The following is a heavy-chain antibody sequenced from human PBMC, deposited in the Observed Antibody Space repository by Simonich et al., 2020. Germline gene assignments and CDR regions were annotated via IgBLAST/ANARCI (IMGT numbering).Heavy chain of an antibody. CDR2: ISSRSSYK. V-gene: IGHV3-21*01. CDR3: ARANERDY. CDR1: GFTFSSYS. J-gene: IGHJ4*02. D-gene: IGHD1-1*01. Sequence: EVQLVESGGGLVKPGGSLRLSCAASGFTFSSYSMNWVRQAPGGGLEWVTSISSRSSYKYYADSVKGRFTIARDNAKNSLYLQMNSLRAEDTAVYYCARANERDYWGQGTLVTVSS.